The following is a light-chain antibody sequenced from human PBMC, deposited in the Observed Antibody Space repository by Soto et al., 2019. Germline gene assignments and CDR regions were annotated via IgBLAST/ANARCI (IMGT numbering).Light chain of an antibody. J-gene: IGLJ3*02. Sequence: QSVLTQPASVSGSPGQSITISCTGTSNDVGSYNLVSWYQHHPGKAPKVIIYEGSKRPSGIAHRFSGSKSANAASLTISGLKAEDEADYYCCSYAGSGTWVFGGGTKLTVL. CDR3: CSYAGSGTWV. CDR2: EGS. CDR1: SNDVGSYNL. V-gene: IGLV2-23*01.